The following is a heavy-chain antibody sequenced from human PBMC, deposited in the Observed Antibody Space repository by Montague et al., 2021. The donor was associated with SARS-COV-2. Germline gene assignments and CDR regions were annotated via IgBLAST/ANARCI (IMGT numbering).Heavy chain of an antibody. J-gene: IGHJ4*02. Sequence: SETLSLTCTVSGYSINSNYYWGWIRQPPGKGLEWIGCSYHSGTTHYHPSLKSRVTISLDTSKNHFSLKVTSVTAADTAVYYCARAPYYGPGKPYQFDYWGRGTLVTVSS. D-gene: IGHD3-10*01. CDR1: GYSINSNYY. CDR2: SYHSGTT. CDR3: ARAPYYGPGKPYQFDY. V-gene: IGHV4-38-2*02.